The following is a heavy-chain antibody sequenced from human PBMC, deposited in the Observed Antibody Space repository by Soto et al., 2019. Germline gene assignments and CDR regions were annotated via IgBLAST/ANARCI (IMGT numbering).Heavy chain of an antibody. CDR2: IIPIFGTA. CDR3: ARGWGYDSSDYYYAY. D-gene: IGHD3-22*01. Sequence: QVQLVQSGAEVRKPGSSVKVSCKASGGTFSRHAISWVRQAPGQGLEWTGGIIPIFGTANHAQKFQGRVTIIADESTSTAYMELSSLRSEDTAIYYCARGWGYDSSDYYYAYWGQGTLVIVSS. CDR1: GGTFSRHA. J-gene: IGHJ4*02. V-gene: IGHV1-69*01.